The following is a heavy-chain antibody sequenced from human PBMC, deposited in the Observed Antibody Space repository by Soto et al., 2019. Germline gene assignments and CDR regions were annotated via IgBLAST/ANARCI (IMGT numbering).Heavy chain of an antibody. CDR3: ASLAAAGPFDY. D-gene: IGHD6-13*01. CDR2: ISGSGGST. Sequence: GGSLRLSCAASGFTFSSYAMNWVRQAPGKGLEWVSAISGSGGSTYYADSVKGRFTISRDSAKNTLYLQMNSLRAEDTAVYYCASLAAAGPFDYWAQRTLVTVSS. V-gene: IGHV3-23*01. CDR1: GFTFSSYA. J-gene: IGHJ4*02.